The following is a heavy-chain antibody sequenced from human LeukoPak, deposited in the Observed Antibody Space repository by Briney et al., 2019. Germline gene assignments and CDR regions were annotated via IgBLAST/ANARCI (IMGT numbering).Heavy chain of an antibody. CDR2: IYTSGST. D-gene: IGHD6-13*01. J-gene: IGHJ6*02. Sequence: PSETLSLTCTVSGGSISSGSYYWSWIRQPAGKGLEWIGRIYTSGSTNYNPSLKSRVTISVDTSKNQFSLKLSSVTAADTAVYYCASWGRLRAAGIYYGMDVWGQGTTGTVSS. CDR3: ASWGRLRAAGIYYGMDV. CDR1: GGSISSGSYY. V-gene: IGHV4-61*02.